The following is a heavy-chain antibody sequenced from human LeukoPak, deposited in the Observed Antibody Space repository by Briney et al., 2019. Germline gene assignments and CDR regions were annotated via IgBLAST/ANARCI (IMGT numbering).Heavy chain of an antibody. J-gene: IGHJ4*02. Sequence: PGGSLRLSCAASGFTFSGYPMNWVRQAPGKGLEWVSSISSSSSSIYYADSVKGRFTISRDNAKNSLYLQMNSLRAEDTAVYYCARSGYNWNDVIFFDYWGQGILVTVSS. CDR2: ISSSSSSI. V-gene: IGHV3-21*01. CDR3: ARSGYNWNDVIFFDY. D-gene: IGHD1-1*01. CDR1: GFTFSGYP.